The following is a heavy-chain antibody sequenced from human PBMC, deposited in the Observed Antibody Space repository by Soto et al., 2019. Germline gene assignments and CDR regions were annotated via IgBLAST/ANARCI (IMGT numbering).Heavy chain of an antibody. Sequence: GASVKVSCKASGGTFSSYAISWVRQAPGQGLEWMGGIIPIFGTANYAQKFQGRVTITADESTSTAYMELSSLRSEDTAVYYCARGADGSTPRPGYYYYYGMDVGGQGTTVTVSS. D-gene: IGHD6-13*01. J-gene: IGHJ6*02. CDR2: IIPIFGTA. CDR1: GGTFSSYA. CDR3: ARGADGSTPRPGYYYYYGMDV. V-gene: IGHV1-69*13.